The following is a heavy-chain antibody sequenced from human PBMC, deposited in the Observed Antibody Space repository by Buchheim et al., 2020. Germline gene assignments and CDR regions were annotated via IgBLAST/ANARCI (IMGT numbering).Heavy chain of an antibody. CDR2: IKQDGSEK. J-gene: IGHJ6*02. Sequence: EEQLVESGGALVQPGGSLRLSCAASGFTLSTYWMSWVRQAPGKGLEWVANIKQDGSEKYYVDSVKGRFTISRDNAKNSLDLQMNSLRAEDTAVYYCARDNLVMGYYYYGMDVWGQGT. CDR3: ARDNLVMGYYYYGMDV. D-gene: IGHD3-9*01. CDR1: GFTLSTYW. V-gene: IGHV3-7*03.